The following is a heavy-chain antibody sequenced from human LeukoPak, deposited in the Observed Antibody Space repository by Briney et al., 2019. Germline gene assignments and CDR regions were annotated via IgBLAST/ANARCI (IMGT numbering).Heavy chain of an antibody. CDR3: ARFGDSSGYYYDPLDY. Sequence: ASVKVSCKASGYTFTSYGISWVRQAPGQGLEWMGWISAYNGNTNYAQKLQGRVTMTTDTSTSTAYMELRSLRSDDTAVYYCARFGDSSGYYYDPLDYRGQGTLVTVSS. D-gene: IGHD3-22*01. CDR1: GYTFTSYG. CDR2: ISAYNGNT. V-gene: IGHV1-18*01. J-gene: IGHJ4*02.